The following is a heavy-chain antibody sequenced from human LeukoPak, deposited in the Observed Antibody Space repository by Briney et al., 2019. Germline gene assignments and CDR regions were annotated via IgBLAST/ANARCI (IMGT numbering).Heavy chain of an antibody. CDR3: ARDKAMAVDL. CDR1: GFTFSSYA. J-gene: IGHJ5*02. Sequence: AGGSLRLSCAASGFTFSSYAMSWVRQAPGEGLEWVAVIAFDGSNEYYSDSVKGRFTISRDNSKNTLYLQMSSLTPEDTAVYYCARDKAMAVDLWGQGTLVTVFS. D-gene: IGHD5-24*01. CDR2: IAFDGSNE. V-gene: IGHV3-30*04.